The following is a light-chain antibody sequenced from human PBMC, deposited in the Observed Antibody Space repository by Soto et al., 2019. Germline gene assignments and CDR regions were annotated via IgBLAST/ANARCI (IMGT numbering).Light chain of an antibody. V-gene: IGLV2-14*01. Sequence: QSVLTQPASVSGSPGQSITISCTGTSSDVGAYNYVSWYQQHPGKAPKLMINDVNIRPSGVSNRFSGSKSGNTASLTISGLQAEDEADYYCTSWTTSTTMKFGGGTKLTVL. CDR3: TSWTTSTTMK. J-gene: IGLJ2*01. CDR2: DVN. CDR1: SSDVGAYNY.